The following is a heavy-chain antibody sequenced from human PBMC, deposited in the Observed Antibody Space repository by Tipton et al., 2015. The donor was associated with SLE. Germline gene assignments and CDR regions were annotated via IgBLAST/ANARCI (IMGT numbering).Heavy chain of an antibody. J-gene: IGHJ6*03. Sequence: TLSLTCAVYGGSFSAYYWSWIRQPPGKGLEWIGDASYSGRPNFNPSLKSRVTVSVDTSKNQFSLRLSSVTAADSAVYYCARADGSYFYYFMDVWGKGTTVTVSS. CDR3: ARADGSYFYYFMDV. V-gene: IGHV4-59*01. D-gene: IGHD3-10*01. CDR2: ASYSGRP. CDR1: GGSFSAYY.